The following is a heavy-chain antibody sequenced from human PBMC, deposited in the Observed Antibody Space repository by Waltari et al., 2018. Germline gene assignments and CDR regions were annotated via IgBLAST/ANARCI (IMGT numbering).Heavy chain of an antibody. Sequence: QVQLVQSGAEVKQPGASVQVSCKANGYTFNAYALSWVRQAPGQGLEWMGWISAYNGDTNYAQKFQGRVTMTTDTSTNTAYMELKNLRSDDTAVYYCAREYNYFDFWGQGSLVTVSS. CDR3: AREYNYFDF. V-gene: IGHV1-18*01. CDR1: GYTFNAYA. CDR2: ISAYNGDT. J-gene: IGHJ4*02. D-gene: IGHD1-20*01.